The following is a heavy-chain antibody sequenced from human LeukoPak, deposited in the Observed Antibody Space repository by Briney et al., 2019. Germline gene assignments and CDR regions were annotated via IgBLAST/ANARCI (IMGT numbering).Heavy chain of an antibody. D-gene: IGHD6-6*01. CDR2: ISSTSSTV. CDR1: GFTFSSYW. CDR3: ARGRDSSSSYPGY. V-gene: IGHV3-48*01. Sequence: TGGSLRLSCAASGFTFSSYWMSWVRQAPGKGLEWVSYISSTSSTVYYADSVKGRFTISRDNVKNSLYLQMNSLRAEDTAVYYCARGRDSSSSYPGYWGQGTLVTVSS. J-gene: IGHJ4*02.